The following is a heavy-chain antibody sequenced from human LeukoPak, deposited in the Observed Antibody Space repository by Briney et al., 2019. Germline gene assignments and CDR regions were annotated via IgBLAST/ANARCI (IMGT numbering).Heavy chain of an antibody. V-gene: IGHV5-51*01. CDR2: IYPGDCDT. D-gene: IGHD5-18*01. J-gene: IGHJ6*03. Sequence: GESLKISCKGSGYSFTSYWIGWVRQMPGKGLEWMGIIYPGDCDTRYSPSFQGQVTISADKSISTAYLQWSSLKASDTAMYYCARLIGYSYGLGYYMDVWGKGTTVTVSS. CDR1: GYSFTSYW. CDR3: ARLIGYSYGLGYYMDV.